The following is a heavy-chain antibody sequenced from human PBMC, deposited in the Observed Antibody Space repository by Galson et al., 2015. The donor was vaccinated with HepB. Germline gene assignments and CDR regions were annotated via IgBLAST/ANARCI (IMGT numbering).Heavy chain of an antibody. J-gene: IGHJ4*02. V-gene: IGHV1-2*02. D-gene: IGHD3-22*01. CDR2: INPNSGGT. CDR1: GYTFTGYY. CDR3: ARAFYYYDSSGYYFYFDY. Sequence: SVKVSCKASGYTFTGYYMHWVRQAPGQGLEWMGWINPNSGGTNYAQKFQGRVTMTRDTSISTAYMELSRLRSDDTAVYYCARAFYYYDSSGYYFYFDYWGQGTLVTVSS.